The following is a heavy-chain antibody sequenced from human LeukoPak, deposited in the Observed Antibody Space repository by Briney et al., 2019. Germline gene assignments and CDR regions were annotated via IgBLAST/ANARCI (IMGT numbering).Heavy chain of an antibody. CDR2: IYHSGST. CDR1: GYSISSGYY. V-gene: IGHV4-38-2*02. Sequence: SETLSLTCTVSGYSISSGYYWGWIRQPPGKGLEWIGSIYHSGSTYYNPSLKSRVTISVDTSKNQFSLKLSSVTAADTAVYYCARVAVAGTLLYYYYMDVWGKGTTVTVSS. J-gene: IGHJ6*03. D-gene: IGHD6-19*01. CDR3: ARVAVAGTLLYYYYMDV.